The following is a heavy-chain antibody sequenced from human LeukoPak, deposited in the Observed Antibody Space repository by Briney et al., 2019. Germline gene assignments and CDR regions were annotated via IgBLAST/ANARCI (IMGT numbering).Heavy chain of an antibody. CDR2: IYHSGST. CDR3: ARGFGESAGDY. J-gene: IGHJ4*02. V-gene: IGHV4-38-2*02. CDR1: GYSISSGYY. Sequence: PSETLSLTCTVSGYSISSGYYWGWIRQPPGQGLEWIGSIYHSGSTYYNPSLKSRVTISVDTSKNQFSLKLSSVTAADTAVYYCARGFGESAGDYWGQGTLVTVSS. D-gene: IGHD3-10*01.